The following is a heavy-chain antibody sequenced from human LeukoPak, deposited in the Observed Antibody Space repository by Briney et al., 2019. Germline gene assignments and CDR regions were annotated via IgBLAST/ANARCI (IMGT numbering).Heavy chain of an antibody. V-gene: IGHV3-23*01. CDR1: GFTFGSSP. CDR3: ARHLLIGDATGGFDF. D-gene: IGHD2-21*01. CDR2: ISVGGDYI. Sequence: GGSLRLSCEATGFTFGSSPMSWVRQAPGKGLEWVSSISVGGDYIYYADSVRGRFTISRDNSKSTLYLQMNSLRAEDTAVYYCARHLLIGDATGGFDFWGQGTLVTVSS. J-gene: IGHJ4*02.